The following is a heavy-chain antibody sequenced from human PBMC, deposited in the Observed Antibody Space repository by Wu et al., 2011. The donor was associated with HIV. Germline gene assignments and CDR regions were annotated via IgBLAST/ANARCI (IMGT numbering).Heavy chain of an antibody. Sequence: QVQLVQSGAEVKKPVASVTVSCKASGYTFTSYGISWVRQVPGQGLEWMGWIRTYNGNTNYAQKFQGRVTITTDESTSTAYMELSSLRSEDTAVYYCAVGSSWLNWFDPWGQGTLVTVSS. CDR1: GYTFTSYG. CDR2: IRTYNGNT. J-gene: IGHJ5*02. CDR3: AVGSSWLNWFDP. D-gene: IGHD6-13*01. V-gene: IGHV1-18*01.